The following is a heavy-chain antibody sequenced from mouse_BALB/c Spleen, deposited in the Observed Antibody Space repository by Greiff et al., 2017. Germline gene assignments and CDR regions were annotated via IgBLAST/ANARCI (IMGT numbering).Heavy chain of an antibody. CDR1: GFTFNTYA. CDR2: IRSKSNNYAT. Sequence: EVQLQQSGGGLVQPKGSLKLSCAASGFTFNTYAMNWVRQAPGKGLEWVARIRSKSNNYATYYADSVKDRFTISRDDSQSMLYLQMNNLKTEDTAMYYCVRIHYYYAMDYWGQGTSVTVSS. D-gene: IGHD1-2*01. CDR3: VRIHYYYAMDY. J-gene: IGHJ4*01. V-gene: IGHV10-1*02.